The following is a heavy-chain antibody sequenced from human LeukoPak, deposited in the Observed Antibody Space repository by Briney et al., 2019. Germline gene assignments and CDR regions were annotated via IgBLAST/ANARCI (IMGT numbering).Heavy chain of an antibody. Sequence: SVKVSCKASGGTFSSYAISWVRQAPGQGLEWMGRIIPIFGTANYAQKFQGRVTITTDESTSTAYMELSSLRSEDPAVYYCASSGGGDCYSCGYFDYWGQGTLVTVSS. CDR1: GGTFSSYA. CDR2: IIPIFGTA. D-gene: IGHD2-21*02. V-gene: IGHV1-69*05. CDR3: ASSGGGDCYSCGYFDY. J-gene: IGHJ4*02.